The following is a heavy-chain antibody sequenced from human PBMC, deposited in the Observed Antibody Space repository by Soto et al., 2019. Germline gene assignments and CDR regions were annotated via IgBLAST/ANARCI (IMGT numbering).Heavy chain of an antibody. Sequence: GGSLRLSCAASGFTFSSYAMSWVRQAPGKGLEWVSAISGSGGSTYYADSVKGRFTISRDNSKNTLYLQMNSLRAEDTAVYYCANIPSNYYDFWSAPGWFDPWGQGTLVTVSS. J-gene: IGHJ5*02. CDR2: ISGSGGST. D-gene: IGHD3-3*01. CDR1: GFTFSSYA. CDR3: ANIPSNYYDFWSAPGWFDP. V-gene: IGHV3-23*01.